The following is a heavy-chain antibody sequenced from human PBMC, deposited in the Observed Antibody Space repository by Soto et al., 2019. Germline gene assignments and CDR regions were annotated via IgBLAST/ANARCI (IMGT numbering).Heavy chain of an antibody. D-gene: IGHD5-18*01. V-gene: IGHV3-30*18. J-gene: IGHJ4*02. CDR1: GFTFSSYG. Sequence: GGSLRLSCAASGFTFSSYGMYWVRQAPGKGLEWVAAIAYDGSNKYHADSVKGRFTISRDNSKNTLYLQMNSLRVEDTAVYYCAKDIVRYTYGACDYWGQGTLVTVSS. CDR3: AKDIVRYTYGACDY. CDR2: IAYDGSNK.